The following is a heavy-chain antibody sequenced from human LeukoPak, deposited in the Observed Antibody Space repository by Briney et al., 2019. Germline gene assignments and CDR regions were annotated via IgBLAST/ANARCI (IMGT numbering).Heavy chain of an antibody. J-gene: IGHJ4*02. V-gene: IGHV5-51*01. CDR3: ARQTSLLWFGELLQQYYFDY. CDR2: IYPCDSYS. D-gene: IGHD3-10*01. CDR1: GYSFTSYW. Sequence: GESLKIFFKGSGYSFTSYWIGLVRQSPGEGLEGGGIIYPCDSYSSYCPSFQGQFPLSPDKSLSTAYLQWCSLKASDTAMYYCARQTSLLWFGELLQQYYFDYWGQGTLVTVSS.